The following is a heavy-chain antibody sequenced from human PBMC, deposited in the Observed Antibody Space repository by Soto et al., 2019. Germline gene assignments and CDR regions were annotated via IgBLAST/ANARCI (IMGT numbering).Heavy chain of an antibody. CDR2: ISAYNGNT. CDR1: GYTFTSYG. CDR3: ARDRGSSALLFYYYYYFAV. V-gene: IGHV1-18*01. J-gene: IGHJ6*03. Sequence: GASGKVSCKAAGYTFTSYGISWVRQAPGQGLEWMGWISAYNGNTNYAQKLQGRVTMTTDTSTSTAYMELRSVRSDDTAVYYCARDRGSSALLFYYYYYFAVWGTGTTVNVSS. D-gene: IGHD6-6*01.